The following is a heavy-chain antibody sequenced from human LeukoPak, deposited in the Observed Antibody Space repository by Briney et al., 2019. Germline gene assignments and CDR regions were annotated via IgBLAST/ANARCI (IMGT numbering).Heavy chain of an antibody. Sequence: PGGSLRLSCAASGFTFSNYAIHWVRQAPDKGLEWVAVISYDGSNKYYPDSVKGRFTISRDNPRNTVYLQMNSLRAEDTAMYYCARDRETYIVTTTPDYWGQGTLVTVSS. CDR3: ARDRETYIVTTTPDY. CDR1: GFTFSNYA. V-gene: IGHV3-30*04. CDR2: ISYDGSNK. J-gene: IGHJ4*02. D-gene: IGHD5-12*01.